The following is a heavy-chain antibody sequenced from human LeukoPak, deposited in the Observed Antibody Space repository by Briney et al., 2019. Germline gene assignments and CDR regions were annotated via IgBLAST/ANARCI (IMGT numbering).Heavy chain of an antibody. CDR3: ARMYGGYFQH. J-gene: IGHJ1*01. D-gene: IGHD4-23*01. CDR2: MNHSGTT. Sequence: PSETLSLTCAVYGGSFSGYCWSWVRQPPGKGLEWIAEMNHSGTTNYNPSLKSRVTISVDTSKNHFSLKLSSVTPGDTAVYYCARMYGGYFQHWGQEPLVTVSS. CDR1: GGSFSGYC. V-gene: IGHV4-34*01.